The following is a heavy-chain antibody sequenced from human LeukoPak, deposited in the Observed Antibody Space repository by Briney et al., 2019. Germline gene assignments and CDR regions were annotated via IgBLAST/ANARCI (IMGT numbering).Heavy chain of an antibody. CDR2: FDPEDGET. Sequence: GASVKVSCKVSGYTLTELSMHWVRQAPGKGLEWMGGFDPEDGETIYAQKFQGRVTITADKSTSTAYMELSSLRSEDTAVYYCARDPLPLMNYYDSSGPTAGDAFDIWGQGTMVTVSS. J-gene: IGHJ3*02. D-gene: IGHD3-22*01. CDR1: GYTLTELS. CDR3: ARDPLPLMNYYDSSGPTAGDAFDI. V-gene: IGHV1-24*01.